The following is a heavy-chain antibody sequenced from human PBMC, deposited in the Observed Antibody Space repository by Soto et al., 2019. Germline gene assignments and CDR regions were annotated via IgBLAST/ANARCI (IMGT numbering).Heavy chain of an antibody. Sequence: PGGSLRLSCAASGFTFSSYWMSWVRQAPGKGLEWVANIKQDGSEKYYVDSVKGRFTISRDNAKNSLYLQMNSLRDEDTAVYYCASGKDYAEGGYWGQGTLVTVSS. D-gene: IGHD4-17*01. J-gene: IGHJ4*02. V-gene: IGHV3-7*01. CDR2: IKQDGSEK. CDR1: GFTFSSYW. CDR3: ASGKDYAEGGY.